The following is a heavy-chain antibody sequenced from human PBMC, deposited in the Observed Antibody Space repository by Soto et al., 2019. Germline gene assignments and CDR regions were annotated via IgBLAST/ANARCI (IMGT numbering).Heavy chain of an antibody. CDR3: ARDQDSALFGVASNWFDP. J-gene: IGHJ5*02. V-gene: IGHV1-18*01. D-gene: IGHD3-3*01. Sequence: ASVKVSCKASGYTFTSYGISWVRQAPGQGLEWMGWISAYNGNTNYAQKLQGRVTMTTDTSTSTAYMELRSLRSDDTAVYYCARDQDSALFGVASNWFDPWGQGTLVTVSS. CDR2: ISAYNGNT. CDR1: GYTFTSYG.